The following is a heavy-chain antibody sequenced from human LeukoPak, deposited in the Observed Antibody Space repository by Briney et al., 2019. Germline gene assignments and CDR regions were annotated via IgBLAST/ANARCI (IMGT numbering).Heavy chain of an antibody. Sequence: ASVKVSCKASGYTFTSYDINWVRQATGQGLEWKGWMNPNSGNTGYAQKFQGRVTMTRNTSISTAYMELSNLISEDTAVYYCARGPYPYQLLYRGDDWFDPWGQGTLVTVSS. D-gene: IGHD2-2*02. CDR1: GYTFTSYD. CDR3: ARGPYPYQLLYRGDDWFDP. J-gene: IGHJ5*02. CDR2: MNPNSGNT. V-gene: IGHV1-8*01.